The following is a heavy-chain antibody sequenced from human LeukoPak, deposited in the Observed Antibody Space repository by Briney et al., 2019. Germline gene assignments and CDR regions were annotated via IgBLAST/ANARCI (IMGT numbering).Heavy chain of an antibody. CDR1: GFTFSSYA. Sequence: GGSLRLSCAASGFTFSSYAMHWVRQAPGKGLEWVSVIYSGGSTYYADSVKGRFTISRDNSKNTLYLQMNSLRAEDTAVYYCARGVTSGRLDYWGQGTLVTVSS. V-gene: IGHV3-53*01. D-gene: IGHD1-26*01. CDR2: IYSGGST. CDR3: ARGVTSGRLDY. J-gene: IGHJ4*02.